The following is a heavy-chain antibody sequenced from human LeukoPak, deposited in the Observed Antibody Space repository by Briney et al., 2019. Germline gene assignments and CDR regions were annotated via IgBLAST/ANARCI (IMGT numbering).Heavy chain of an antibody. CDR2: IYSGGST. J-gene: IGHJ4*02. CDR1: GFTVSSNS. V-gene: IGHV3-53*01. CDR3: AKPMNYYDSTAYNPFDY. Sequence: GGSLRLSCAASGFTVSSNSMTWVRQAPGKGLEWVSVIYSGGSTYYADSVKGRFTISRDNSKNTLYLQMNSLRAEDTAVYYCAKPMNYYDSTAYNPFDYWGQGTLVTVSS. D-gene: IGHD3-22*01.